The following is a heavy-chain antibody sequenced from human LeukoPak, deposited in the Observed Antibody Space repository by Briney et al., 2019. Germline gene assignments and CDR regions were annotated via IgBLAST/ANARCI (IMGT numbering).Heavy chain of an antibody. CDR2: IRYDGSNK. Sequence: GGSLRLSCAASGFTFSSYGMHWVRQAPGKGLEWVAFIRYDGSNKYYADSVKGRFTISRDNSKNTLYLQMNSLRAEDTAVYYCARTGYYQLSAFDIWGQGTMVTVSS. CDR3: ARTGYYQLSAFDI. J-gene: IGHJ3*02. CDR1: GFTFSSYG. V-gene: IGHV3-30*02. D-gene: IGHD3/OR15-3a*01.